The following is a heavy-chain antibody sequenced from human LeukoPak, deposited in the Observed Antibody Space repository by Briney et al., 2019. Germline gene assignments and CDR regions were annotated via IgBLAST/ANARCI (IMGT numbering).Heavy chain of an antibody. D-gene: IGHD3-10*01. CDR2: IRSKAYGGTT. J-gene: IGHJ4*02. V-gene: IGHV3-49*03. CDR3: TREGTRYGSGSYWPYYFDY. CDR1: GFTFGDYA. Sequence: GGSLRLSCTASGFTFGDYAMSWFRKAPGKGLEWVGFIRSKAYGGTTEYAASVKGRFTISRDDSKSIAYLQMNSLKTEDTAVYYCTREGTRYGSGSYWPYYFDYWGQGTLVTVSS.